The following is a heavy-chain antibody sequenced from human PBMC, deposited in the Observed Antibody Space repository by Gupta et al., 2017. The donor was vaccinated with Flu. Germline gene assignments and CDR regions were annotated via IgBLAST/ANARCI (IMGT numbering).Heavy chain of an antibody. CDR3: ARGDDYGDYFFDRMDV. Sequence: QVQLVESGGGVVQPGRSLRLSCAASGFTFSSYGLHWVRQAPGKGLEWVAVIWYDGSNKYYADSVKGRFTISRDNSKNTLYLQMNSLRAEDTAVYYCARGDDYGDYFFDRMDVWGQGTTVTVSS. CDR2: IWYDGSNK. CDR1: GFTFSSYG. J-gene: IGHJ6*02. D-gene: IGHD4-17*01. V-gene: IGHV3-33*01.